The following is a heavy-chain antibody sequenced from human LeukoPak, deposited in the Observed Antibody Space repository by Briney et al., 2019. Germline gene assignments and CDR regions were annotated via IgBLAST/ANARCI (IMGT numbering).Heavy chain of an antibody. V-gene: IGHV1-2*06. Sequence: ASVKVSCKASGYTFTGYYMHWVRQAPGQGLEWMGRINPNSGGTNYAQKFQGRVTMTRDTSISTAYMELSRLRSDDTAVYCCARDALWFGELFLFDYWGQGTLVTVSS. J-gene: IGHJ4*02. CDR3: ARDALWFGELFLFDY. D-gene: IGHD3-10*01. CDR2: INPNSGGT. CDR1: GYTFTGYY.